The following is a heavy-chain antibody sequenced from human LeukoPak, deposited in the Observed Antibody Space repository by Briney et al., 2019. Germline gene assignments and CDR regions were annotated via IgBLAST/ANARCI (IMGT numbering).Heavy chain of an antibody. Sequence: GGSLRLSCAASGFTFSGSAMYWVRQASGKGLEWVGRIRSKANSYATAYAASVKGRFTISRDDSKNTAYLQMNSLKTEDTAVYYCTRHSEQYYDFWSGYSGDYWGQGTLVTVSS. CDR3: TRHSEQYYDFWSGYSGDY. J-gene: IGHJ4*02. D-gene: IGHD3-3*01. CDR1: GFTFSGSA. CDR2: IRSKANSYAT. V-gene: IGHV3-73*01.